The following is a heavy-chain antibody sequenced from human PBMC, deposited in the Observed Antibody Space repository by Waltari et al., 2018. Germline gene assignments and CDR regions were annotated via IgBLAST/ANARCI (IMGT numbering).Heavy chain of an antibody. Sequence: QVQLVESGGGVVQPGRSLRLSCAASVFTFSSYGMHWVRPAPGRGLEWVAVIWYDGSNKYYADSVKGRFTISRDNSKNTLYLQMNSLRAEDTAVYYCARDGARGYSSSWYGFDYWGQGTLVTVSS. D-gene: IGHD6-13*01. CDR1: VFTFSSYG. V-gene: IGHV3-33*01. CDR3: ARDGARGYSSSWYGFDY. CDR2: IWYDGSNK. J-gene: IGHJ4*02.